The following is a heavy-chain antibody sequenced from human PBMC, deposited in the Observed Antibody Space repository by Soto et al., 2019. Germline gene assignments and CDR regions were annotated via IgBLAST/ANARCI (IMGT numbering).Heavy chain of an antibody. J-gene: IGHJ6*02. D-gene: IGHD2-2*01. CDR3: AKGKVVPAAMRVFGGMDV. CDR1: GFTFSSYG. CDR2: ISYDGSNK. V-gene: IGHV3-30*18. Sequence: QVQLVESGGGVVQPGRSLRLSCAASGFTFSSYGMHWVRQAPGKGLEWVGVISYDGSNKYYADSVKGRFTISRDNSKNTLYLQMNSLRAEDTAVYYCAKGKVVPAAMRVFGGMDVWGQGTTVTVSS.